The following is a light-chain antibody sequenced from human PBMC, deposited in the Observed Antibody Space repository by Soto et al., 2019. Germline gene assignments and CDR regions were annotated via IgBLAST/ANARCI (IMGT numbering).Light chain of an antibody. V-gene: IGKV3-15*01. J-gene: IGKJ4*01. CDR2: GAS. CDR3: LQFKNWPLT. CDR1: QSVGSN. Sequence: EIVMTQSPATLSVSPGERDTLSCWASQSVGSNLAWYQRKPGQAPRLLIYGASTRATGIPARFSGNGSGTEFTFIFSSLQSEDFAVYYCLQFKNWPLTFGGGTKVDIK.